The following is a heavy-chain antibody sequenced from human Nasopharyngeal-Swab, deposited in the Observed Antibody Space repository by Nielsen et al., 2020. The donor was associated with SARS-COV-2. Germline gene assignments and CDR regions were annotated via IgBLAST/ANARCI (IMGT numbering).Heavy chain of an antibody. CDR2: ISSSSSYI. CDR1: GFTFSSYA. D-gene: IGHD6-19*01. J-gene: IGHJ4*02. V-gene: IGHV3-21*01. CDR3: ARDLTLIAVAGTGY. Sequence: GESLKISCAASGFTFSSYAMSWVRQAPGKGLEWVSSISSSSSYIYYADSVKGRFTISRDNAKNSLYLQMNSLRAEDTAVYYCARDLTLIAVAGTGYWGQGTLVTVSS.